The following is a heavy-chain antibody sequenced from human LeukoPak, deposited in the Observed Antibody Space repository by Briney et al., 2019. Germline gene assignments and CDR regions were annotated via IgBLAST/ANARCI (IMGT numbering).Heavy chain of an antibody. J-gene: IGHJ4*02. CDR2: ISSSSSYI. V-gene: IGHV3-21*01. CDR3: ATSRYSSSWAPRGG. CDR1: GFTFSSYS. D-gene: IGHD6-13*01. Sequence: GGSLRLSRAASGFTFSSYSMNWVRQAPGKRLEWVSSISSSSSYIYYADSVKGRFTISRDNAKNSLYLQMNSLRAEDTAVYYCATSRYSSSWAPRGGWGQGTLVTVSS.